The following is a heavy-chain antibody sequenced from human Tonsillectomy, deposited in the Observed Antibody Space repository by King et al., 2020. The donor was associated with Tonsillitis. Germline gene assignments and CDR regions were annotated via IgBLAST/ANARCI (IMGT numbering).Heavy chain of an antibody. D-gene: IGHD3-16*02. J-gene: IGHJ3*02. CDR3: TTDYGSGRFIGGGGGLAFDI. CDR1: GFTFSDAW. Sequence: DVQLVESGGGLVKPGGSLRLSCAASGFTFSDAWMTWVRQAPGKGLEWLGRIKTKTHGGTTDYAAPVKGRFTISRDDSKTTLYLQMNSLKTEDTAVYYCTTDYGSGRFIGGGGGLAFDIWGQGTMVTVSS. CDR2: IKTKTHGGTT. V-gene: IGHV3-15*01.